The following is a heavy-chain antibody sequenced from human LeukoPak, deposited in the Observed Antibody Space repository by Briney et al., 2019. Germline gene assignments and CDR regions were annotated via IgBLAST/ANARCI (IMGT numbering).Heavy chain of an antibody. J-gene: IGHJ4*02. CDR3: ANLPLVRGVILAVVY. Sequence: PGGSLRLSCVTSGFTFSNYEMNWVRQAPGKGLEWVSYISSSGVTIYYADAVKGRFTISRDNAKNSLYLQMNSLRAEGTAVYYCANLPLVRGVILAVVYWGQGTLVTVSS. CDR1: GFTFSNYE. D-gene: IGHD3-10*01. CDR2: ISSSGVTI. V-gene: IGHV3-48*03.